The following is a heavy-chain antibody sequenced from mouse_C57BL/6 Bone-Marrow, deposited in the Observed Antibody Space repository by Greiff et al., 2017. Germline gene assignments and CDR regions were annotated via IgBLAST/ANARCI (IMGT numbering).Heavy chain of an antibody. CDR1: GFTFSDYY. Sequence: EVMLVESEGGLVQPGSSMKLSCTASGFTFSDYYMAWVRQVPEKGLEWVANINYDGSSTYYLDSLKSRFIISRDNAKNILYLQMSRLKSEDTAMYYCARHNDYDGWYFDVWGTGTTVTVSS. D-gene: IGHD2-4*01. V-gene: IGHV5-16*02. J-gene: IGHJ1*03. CDR3: ARHNDYDGWYFDV. CDR2: INYDGSST.